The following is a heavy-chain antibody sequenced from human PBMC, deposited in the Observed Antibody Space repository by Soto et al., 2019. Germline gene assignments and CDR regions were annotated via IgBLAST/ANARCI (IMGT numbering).Heavy chain of an antibody. CDR2: ISGTGNSA. CDR1: GFAFSSYA. J-gene: IGHJ4*02. D-gene: IGHD1-20*01. V-gene: IGHV3-23*01. Sequence: EVQLLESGGGLVQPGGSLRLSCAVSGFAFSSYAMNWVRQAPGKGLEWVAAISGTGNSAYYADSVKGRFTISRDNSKSTVFLHMNSLRAEDTAVYYCGKDRSGISGNKSDYWGQGTPVTVSS. CDR3: GKDRSGISGNKSDY.